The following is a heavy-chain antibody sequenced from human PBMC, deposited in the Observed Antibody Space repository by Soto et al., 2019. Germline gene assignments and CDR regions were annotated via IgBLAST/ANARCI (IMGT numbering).Heavy chain of an antibody. CDR3: ATAGCSDATCHFWALES. J-gene: IGHJ4*02. D-gene: IGHD6-19*01. V-gene: IGHV3-9*01. CDR1: GFKFEDYA. CDR2: INWNSGKV. Sequence: EMQLVESGGGLVPPGRSLRLSCAGFGFKFEDYAMHWVRQVPGKGLEWVSYINWNSGKVKYADSVKGRFTISRDNAKNSLYLHMTSLKSADTALYYCATAGCSDATCHFWALESWGQGTLVSGSS.